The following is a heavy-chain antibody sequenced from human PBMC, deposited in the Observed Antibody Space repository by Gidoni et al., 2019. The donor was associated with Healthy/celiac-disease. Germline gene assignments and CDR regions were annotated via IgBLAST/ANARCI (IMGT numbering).Heavy chain of an antibody. Sequence: QVQLVESGGGVVKPGRSLRLSCAASGFTFSSYGMHWVRQAPGKGLEWVAVISYDGSNKYYADSVKGRFTISRDNSKNTLYLQMNSLRAEDTAVYYCAKQKTSGANYFDYWGQGTLVTVSS. CDR3: AKQKTSGANYFDY. CDR2: ISYDGSNK. D-gene: IGHD7-27*01. CDR1: GFTFSSYG. V-gene: IGHV3-30*18. J-gene: IGHJ4*02.